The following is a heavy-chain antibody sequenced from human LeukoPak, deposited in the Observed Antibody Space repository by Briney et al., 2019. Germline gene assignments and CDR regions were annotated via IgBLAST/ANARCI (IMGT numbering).Heavy chain of an antibody. J-gene: IGHJ4*02. D-gene: IGHD3-10*01. CDR1: GFTFTSYA. V-gene: IGHV3-23*01. Sequence: GGSLRLSCVASGFTFTSYAMSWVRQAPEKGLEWVSVLSGSGGTTDYADSVQGRFTISRDNSKNTLYLQINSLRAEHTAVYYCAKDRYASGTYYISMWGEGTLVTVSS. CDR3: AKDRYASGTYYISM. CDR2: LSGSGGTT.